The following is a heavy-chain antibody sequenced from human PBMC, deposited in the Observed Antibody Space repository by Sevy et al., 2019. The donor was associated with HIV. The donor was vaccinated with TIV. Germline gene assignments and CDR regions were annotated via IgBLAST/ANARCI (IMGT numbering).Heavy chain of an antibody. D-gene: IGHD3-22*01. CDR1: GGSISSGCYY. CDR3: ARGHNYYDSSGYAAFDI. J-gene: IGHJ3*02. CDR2: IYYSGST. Sequence: SETLSLTCTVSGGSISSGCYYWSWIRQHPGKGLEWIGYIYYSGSTYYNPSLKSRVTISVDTSKNQFSLKLSSVTAADTAVYYCARGHNYYDSSGYAAFDIWGQGTMVTVSS. V-gene: IGHV4-31*03.